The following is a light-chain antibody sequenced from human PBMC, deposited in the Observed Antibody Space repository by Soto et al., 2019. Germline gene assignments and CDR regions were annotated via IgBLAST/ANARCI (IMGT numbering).Light chain of an antibody. CDR2: GAS. CDR1: QSVGSDY. V-gene: IGKV3-20*01. CDR3: QQYGSSPGWT. Sequence: EIVLTQSPGTLSLSPGERATLSCRASQSVGSDYLVWYQQKPGQAPRLLIYGASSRATGIPDRFSGGGSGTDFTLTISRLEPEDFAVYYCQQYGSSPGWTFGQGTKVEIK. J-gene: IGKJ1*01.